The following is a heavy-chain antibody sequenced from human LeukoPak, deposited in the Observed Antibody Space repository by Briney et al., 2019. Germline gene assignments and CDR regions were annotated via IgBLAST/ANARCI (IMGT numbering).Heavy chain of an antibody. D-gene: IGHD2-15*01. V-gene: IGHV4-31*03. CDR1: GGSISSGGYY. J-gene: IGHJ5*02. CDR2: IYYSGST. CDR3: ARDSGIGYCSGGSCNPFDP. Sequence: SETLSLTCTVSGGSISSGGYYWSWIRQPPGKGLEWIGYIYYSGSTYYNPSLKSRVTISVDTSKNQFSLKLSSVTAADTAVYYCARDSGIGYCSGGSCNPFDPWGQGTLVTVSS.